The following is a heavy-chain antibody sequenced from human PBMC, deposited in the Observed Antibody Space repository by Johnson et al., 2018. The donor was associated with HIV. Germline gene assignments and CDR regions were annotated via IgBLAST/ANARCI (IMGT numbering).Heavy chain of an antibody. J-gene: IGHJ3*02. CDR3: ARGPMIVVPHDAFDI. V-gene: IGHV3-74*02. D-gene: IGHD3-22*01. CDR2: INSDGSST. Sequence: VQLVESGGGVVQPGRSLRLSCAASGFTFSSYWMHWVRQAPGKGLVWVSRINSDGSSTSYADSVKGRFTISRDNAKNTLYLQMNSLRAEDTAVYYCARGPMIVVPHDAFDIWCQGTMVTVSS. CDR1: GFTFSSYW.